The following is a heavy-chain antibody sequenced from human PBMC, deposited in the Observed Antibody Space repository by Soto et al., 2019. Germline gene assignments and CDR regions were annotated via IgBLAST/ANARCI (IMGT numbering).Heavy chain of an antibody. D-gene: IGHD4-17*01. V-gene: IGHV1-46*01. CDR1: GYTFTSYY. CDR3: AMLAMTTRAFDI. Sequence: QVQLVQSGAEVKKPGASVKVSCKASGYTFTSYYMHWVRQAPRQGLEWMGIINPSGGSTSYAQKFQGRVTMTRDTSTSTVYMELSSLRSEDTAVYYCAMLAMTTRAFDIWGQGTMVIVSP. J-gene: IGHJ3*02. CDR2: INPSGGST.